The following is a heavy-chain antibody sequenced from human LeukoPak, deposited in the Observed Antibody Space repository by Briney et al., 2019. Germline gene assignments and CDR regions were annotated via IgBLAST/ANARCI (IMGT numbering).Heavy chain of an antibody. D-gene: IGHD5-12*01. CDR2: VFYNGAT. CDR1: GGSISSSIYY. Sequence: SETLSLTCIVSGGSISSSIYYWAWVRQPPGKGLEWIGTVFYNGATQYSPSLRSRVTISVDTSKNQFSLKLSSVTAADTAVYYCARDRVDSGYDALYYFDYWGQGTLVAVSS. CDR3: ARDRVDSGYDALYYFDY. V-gene: IGHV4-39*07. J-gene: IGHJ4*02.